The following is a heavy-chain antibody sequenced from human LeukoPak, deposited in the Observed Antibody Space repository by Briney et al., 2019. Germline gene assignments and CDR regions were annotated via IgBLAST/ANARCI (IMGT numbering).Heavy chain of an antibody. J-gene: IGHJ4*02. Sequence: PGGSLRLSCAASGFTFSSYAMSWVRQAPGKGLEWVSAISGSGGSTYYADSVKGRFTISRDNSKNTLYLQMNSLRAEDTAVYYCAKDFGGSGSPYYFDYWGQGTLDTVSS. CDR3: AKDFGGSGSPYYFDY. V-gene: IGHV3-23*01. CDR1: GFTFSSYA. D-gene: IGHD3-10*01. CDR2: ISGSGGST.